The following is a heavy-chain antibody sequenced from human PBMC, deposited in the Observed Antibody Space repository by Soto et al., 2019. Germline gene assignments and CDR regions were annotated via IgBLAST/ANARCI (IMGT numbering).Heavy chain of an antibody. V-gene: IGHV1-2*04. CDR1: GYTFTGYY. Sequence: ASVKVSCKASGYTFTGYYMHWVRQAPGQGLEWMGWINPNSGGTNYAQKFQGWVTMTRDTSISTAYMELSRLRSDDTAVYYCARNYRGFLEWLPSHYYYGMDVWGQGTTVTVSS. CDR2: INPNSGGT. CDR3: ARNYRGFLEWLPSHYYYGMDV. D-gene: IGHD3-3*01. J-gene: IGHJ6*02.